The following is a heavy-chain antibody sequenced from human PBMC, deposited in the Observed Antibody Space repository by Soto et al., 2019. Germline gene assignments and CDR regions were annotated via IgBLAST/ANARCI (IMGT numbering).Heavy chain of an antibody. J-gene: IGHJ6*02. CDR3: ASSTRATNPHYYYYYGMDV. CDR1: GGTFSSYA. Sequence: SVKVCCKACGGTFSSYAISWVRQAPGQGLEWMGGIIPIFGTANYAQKFQGRVTITADKSTSTAYMELSSLRSEDTAVYYCASSTRATNPHYYYYYGMDVWGQGTTVTVSS. CDR2: IIPIFGTA. D-gene: IGHD1-26*01. V-gene: IGHV1-69*06.